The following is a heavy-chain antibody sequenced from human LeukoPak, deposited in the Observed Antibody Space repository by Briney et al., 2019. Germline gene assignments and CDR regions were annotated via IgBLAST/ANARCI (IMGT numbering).Heavy chain of an antibody. CDR2: IRYDGTNK. J-gene: IGHJ4*02. CDR3: ATSLAVAGPNDY. V-gene: IGHV3-30*02. Sequence: GGSLRLSCAASGFTFSSYGMHWVRQAPGKGLEWVTFIRYDGTNKYYADSVKGRFTISRDNAKNSLYLQMNSLRAEDTALYYCATSLAVAGPNDYWGQGTLVTVSS. CDR1: GFTFSSYG. D-gene: IGHD6-19*01.